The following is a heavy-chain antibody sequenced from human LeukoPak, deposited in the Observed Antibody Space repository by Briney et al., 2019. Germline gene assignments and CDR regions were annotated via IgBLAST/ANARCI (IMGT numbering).Heavy chain of an antibody. CDR1: GGSISSHY. J-gene: IGHJ4*02. D-gene: IGHD2-2*02. CDR3: ARAYCSSTSCYTHFDY. Sequence: SETLSLTCTVSGGSISSHYWSWIRQPPGKGLERIGYIYYSGSTNYNPSLKSRVTISVDTSKNQFSLKLSSVTAADTAVYYCARAYCSSTSCYTHFDYWGQGTLVTVSS. V-gene: IGHV4-59*11. CDR2: IYYSGST.